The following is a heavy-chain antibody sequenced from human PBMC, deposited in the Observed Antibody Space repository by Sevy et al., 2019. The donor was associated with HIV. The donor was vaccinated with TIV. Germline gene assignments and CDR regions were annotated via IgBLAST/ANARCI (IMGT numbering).Heavy chain of an antibody. CDR3: ARALAAAASS. CDR2: INQGGSEK. J-gene: IGHJ5*02. D-gene: IGHD6-13*01. V-gene: IGHV3-7*01. CDR1: GFTFSAYW. Sequence: GGSLRLSCAASGFTFSAYWMHWVRQAPGKGLEWVANINQGGSEKYYVDSVKGRFTISRDNAKNSLFLQMNSLRAEDTAVYYCARALAAAASSWGQEALVTVSS.